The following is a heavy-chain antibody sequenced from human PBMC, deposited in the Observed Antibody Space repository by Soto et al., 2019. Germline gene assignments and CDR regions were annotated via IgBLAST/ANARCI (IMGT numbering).Heavy chain of an antibody. CDR2: ILPLSGTP. J-gene: IGHJ3*02. D-gene: IGHD6-6*01. CDR3: AREGNYGSSDAFDI. CDR1: EGTFSRFP. V-gene: IGHV1-69*06. Sequence: QVQLAQSGAEVKKPGSSVKVSCKASEGTFSRFPISWVRQAPGRGLGWMGGILPLSGTPNYGQKFQGRVTISADKSTSTVYMELSSLRSGDTAVYYCAREGNYGSSDAFDIWGQGTIVTVAS.